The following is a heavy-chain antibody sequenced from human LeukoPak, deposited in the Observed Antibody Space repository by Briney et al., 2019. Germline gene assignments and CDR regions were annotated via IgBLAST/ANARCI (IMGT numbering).Heavy chain of an antibody. CDR1: GYTFTSYG. V-gene: IGHV1-18*01. D-gene: IGHD4-17*01. CDR3: ARVGITAPPGPDYGY. Sequence: ASVKVSCKASGYTFTSYGISWVRQAPGQGLEWMGWISAYNGNTNYAQKLQGRVTMTTDTSTSTAYMELRSLRSDDTAVYYCARVGITAPPGPDYGYWGQGTLVTVSS. J-gene: IGHJ4*02. CDR2: ISAYNGNT.